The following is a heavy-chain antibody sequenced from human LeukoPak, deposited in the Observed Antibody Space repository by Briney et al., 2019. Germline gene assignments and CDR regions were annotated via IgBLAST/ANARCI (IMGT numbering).Heavy chain of an antibody. CDR1: GGSFSGYY. D-gene: IGHD1-1*01. Sequence: PSETLSLTCAVYGGSFSGYYWSRIRQSPGEGLGWIGEISYRGDTKYNPSLKSRVSISVDTSKNQLSLKLKSVTAADTAVYFCARGGRERLDARRLKPENWFDPWGPGTLVTVSS. CDR3: ARGGRERLDARRLKPENWFDP. CDR2: ISYRGDT. V-gene: IGHV4-34*01. J-gene: IGHJ5*02.